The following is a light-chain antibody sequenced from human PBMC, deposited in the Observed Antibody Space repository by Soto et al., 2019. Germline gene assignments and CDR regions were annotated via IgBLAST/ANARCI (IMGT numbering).Light chain of an antibody. CDR3: QHYCSSPRT. CDR1: QSITNNY. V-gene: IGKV3-20*01. Sequence: EIVLTQSPGTLSFSPGERATLSCRASQSITNNYLAWYQQKAGQVPRLLLYGASTRPTGIPYRFSGSGSGTDFTLTITRLEPDDFAVYYCQHYCSSPRTFGQGTKVEIK. J-gene: IGKJ1*01. CDR2: GAS.